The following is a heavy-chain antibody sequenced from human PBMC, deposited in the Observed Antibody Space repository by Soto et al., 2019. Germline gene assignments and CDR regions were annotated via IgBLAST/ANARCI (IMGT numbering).Heavy chain of an antibody. D-gene: IGHD3-10*01. CDR2: LIGGHYGT. CDR1: GFTLQNYA. J-gene: IGHJ5*02. Sequence: GGSLRLSCTASGFTLQNYAMAWVRQAPGKGLEWVSTLIGGHYGTAYSYSVKGRFTVSRDNSKNCLYLQMNSLGVEDTAMYFCAKGKSTGDIDWFDTWGQGSLVTVSS. CDR3: AKGKSTGDIDWFDT. V-gene: IGHV3-23*01.